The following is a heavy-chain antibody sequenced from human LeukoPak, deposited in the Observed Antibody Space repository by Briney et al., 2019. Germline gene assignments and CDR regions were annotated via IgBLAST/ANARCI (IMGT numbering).Heavy chain of an antibody. D-gene: IGHD5-12*01. CDR3: AKDGAWLRFDD. CDR1: GFTFSSYS. CDR2: ISPGGGPT. J-gene: IGHJ4*02. V-gene: IGHV3-23*01. Sequence: GGSLRLFCGASGFTFSSYSMHWVRQAPGKGLECVSGISPGGGPTYYADSVKARFTISRDDSRSTLYLQMTNLRAEDTAVDYCAKDGAWLRFDDWGQGILVTVSS.